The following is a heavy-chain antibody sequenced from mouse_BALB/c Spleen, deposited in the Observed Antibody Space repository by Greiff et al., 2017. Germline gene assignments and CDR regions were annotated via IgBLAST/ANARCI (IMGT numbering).Heavy chain of an antibody. CDR2: INPSTGYT. V-gene: IGHV1-4*01. CDR3: APTRGSSYDYAMDY. J-gene: IGHJ4*01. D-gene: IGHD1-1*01. Sequence: QVQLKESGAELARPGASVKMSCKASGYTFTSYTMHWVKQRPGQGLEWIGYINPSTGYTEYNQKFKDKATLTADKSSSTAYMQLSSLTSEDSAVYYCAPTRGSSYDYAMDYWGQGTSVTVSS. CDR1: GYTFTSYT.